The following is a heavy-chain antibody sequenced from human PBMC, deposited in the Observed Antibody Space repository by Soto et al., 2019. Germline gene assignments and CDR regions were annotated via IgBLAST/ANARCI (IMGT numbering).Heavy chain of an antibody. D-gene: IGHD2-2*01. Sequence: SVKVSCKASGGTFSSYAISWVRQAPGQGLEWMGGIIPIFGTANYAQKFQGRVTITADESTSTAYMELSSLRSEDTAVYYCELEVYCSSTSCYGSNLDPWGQGTLVTVSS. V-gene: IGHV1-69*13. CDR1: GGTFSSYA. CDR3: ELEVYCSSTSCYGSNLDP. CDR2: IIPIFGTA. J-gene: IGHJ5*02.